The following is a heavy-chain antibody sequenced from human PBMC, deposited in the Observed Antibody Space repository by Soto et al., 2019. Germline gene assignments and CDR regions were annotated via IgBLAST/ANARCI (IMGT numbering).Heavy chain of an antibody. Sequence: SETLSLTCTVSGASISSYYWSWIRQPPGKGLEWIAYISDSGSPKYNPSLKSRITISVDTSKNQFSLKLNSVTAADTAVYYCARYYGDYKNYFDYWGQGTLVTVSS. V-gene: IGHV4-59*08. CDR2: ISDSGSP. D-gene: IGHD4-17*01. CDR1: GASISSYY. J-gene: IGHJ4*02. CDR3: ARYYGDYKNYFDY.